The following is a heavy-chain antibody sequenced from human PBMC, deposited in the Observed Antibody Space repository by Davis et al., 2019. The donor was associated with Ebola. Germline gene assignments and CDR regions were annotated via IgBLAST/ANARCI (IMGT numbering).Heavy chain of an antibody. CDR3: ATLESRPNYDILTGYYLGYYGMDV. CDR1: GFTFSSYA. V-gene: IGHV3-23*01. Sequence: GESLKISCAASGFTFSSYAMSWVRRAPGKGLEWVSGISGSGGSTYYADSVKGRFTISRDNSKNTLYLQMNSLRAEDTAVYYCATLESRPNYDILTGYYLGYYGMDVWGKGTTVTVSS. J-gene: IGHJ6*04. CDR2: ISGSGGST. D-gene: IGHD3-9*01.